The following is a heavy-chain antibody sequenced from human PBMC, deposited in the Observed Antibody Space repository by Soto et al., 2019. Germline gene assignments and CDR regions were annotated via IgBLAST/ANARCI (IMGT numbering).Heavy chain of an antibody. J-gene: IGHJ4*02. CDR3: ARDRQGDFDY. CDR2: IWYDGSNK. V-gene: IGHV3-33*01. CDR1: GFTFSSYG. Sequence: QVQLVESGGGVVQPGRSLRLSCAASGFTFSSYGMHWVRQAPGKGLEWVAVIWYDGSNKYYADSVKGRFTISRDNSKNTLYLQMNSTGAEDTAVYYRARDRQGDFDYWGQGTLVTVSS.